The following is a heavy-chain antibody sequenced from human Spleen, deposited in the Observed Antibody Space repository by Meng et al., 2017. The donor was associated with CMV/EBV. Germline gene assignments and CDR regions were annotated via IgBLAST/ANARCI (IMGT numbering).Heavy chain of an antibody. CDR3: AKVANTMVRGPRTVYPMDV. V-gene: IGHV3-30*02. Sequence: GGSLRLSCAASGFSFSTYNMNWVRQAPGKGLEWVAFIRSDGSIKYYGESVKGRFTISRDNSKNTLYLQMNSLRAEDTAVYYCAKVANTMVRGPRTVYPMDVWGQGTTVTVSS. D-gene: IGHD3-10*01. CDR1: GFSFSTYN. J-gene: IGHJ6*02. CDR2: IRSDGSIK.